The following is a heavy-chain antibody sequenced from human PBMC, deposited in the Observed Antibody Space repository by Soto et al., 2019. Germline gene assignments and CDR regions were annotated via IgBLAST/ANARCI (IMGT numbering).Heavy chain of an antibody. V-gene: IGHV1-2*04. J-gene: IGHJ3*02. D-gene: IGHD5-18*01. CDR3: ARGGYSYGYNAFDI. CDR2: INPNSGAT. Sequence: ASVKVSCKASGGTFSSYAISWVRQAPGQGLEWMGWINPNSGATNYAQKFQGWVTMTRDTSISTAYMELSRLRSDDTAVYYCARGGYSYGYNAFDIWGQGTMVTVSS. CDR1: GGTFSSYA.